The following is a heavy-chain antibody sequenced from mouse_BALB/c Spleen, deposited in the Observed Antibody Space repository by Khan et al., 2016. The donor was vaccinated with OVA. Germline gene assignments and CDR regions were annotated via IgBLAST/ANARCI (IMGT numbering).Heavy chain of an antibody. Sequence: QVRLQQSGAELAKPGASVKMSCTASGYTFTSYWMHWIKQRPGQGLEWIGYINPTSGYTDYNQKFKDKATLTADKSSSTAYMQLSSLTSDDSAVYYCARERIDYWGQGTALTVSS. CDR3: ARERIDY. J-gene: IGHJ2*01. V-gene: IGHV1-7*01. CDR1: GYTFTSYW. CDR2: INPTSGYT.